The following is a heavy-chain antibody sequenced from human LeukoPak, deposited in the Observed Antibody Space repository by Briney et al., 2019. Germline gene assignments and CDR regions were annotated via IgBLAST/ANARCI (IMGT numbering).Heavy chain of an antibody. CDR3: ARGPDIAAAVGHAFDI. CDR2: IYHSGST. CDR1: GGSISSGDYS. Sequence: SETLSLTCTVSGGSISSGDYSWSWIRQPPGKGLEWIGYIYHSGSTYYNPSLKSRVTISVDRSKNQFSLKLSSVTAADTAVYYCARGPDIAAAVGHAFDIWGQGTMVTVSS. J-gene: IGHJ3*02. D-gene: IGHD6-13*01. V-gene: IGHV4-30-2*01.